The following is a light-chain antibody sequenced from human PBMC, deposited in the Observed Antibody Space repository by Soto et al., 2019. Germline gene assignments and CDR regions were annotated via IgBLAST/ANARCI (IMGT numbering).Light chain of an antibody. Sequence: DIQMTQSPSSLSASVGDRVTISCRASQTVNSYLNWYQQKSGKAPKVLNYEASTLKSGVPSRFSGSGYGTDFTLTISSLQPEDFATYYCQQSYGTPYTFGPGTKLEIK. CDR2: EAS. J-gene: IGKJ2*01. V-gene: IGKV1-39*01. CDR1: QTVNSY. CDR3: QQSYGTPYT.